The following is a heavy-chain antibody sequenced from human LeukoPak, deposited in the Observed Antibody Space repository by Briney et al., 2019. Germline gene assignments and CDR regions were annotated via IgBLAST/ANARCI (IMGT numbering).Heavy chain of an antibody. J-gene: IGHJ4*02. CDR3: ARGASGSY. CDR1: GGTFSSYA. Sequence: AASVKVSCKASGGTFSSYAISWVRQAPGQGLEWMGWISTYNGNTHYAQKFQGRVTMITDTSTTTAYMELRSLRSDDTAVYYCARGASGSYWGQGTLVTVSS. V-gene: IGHV1-18*01. D-gene: IGHD1-26*01. CDR2: ISTYNGNT.